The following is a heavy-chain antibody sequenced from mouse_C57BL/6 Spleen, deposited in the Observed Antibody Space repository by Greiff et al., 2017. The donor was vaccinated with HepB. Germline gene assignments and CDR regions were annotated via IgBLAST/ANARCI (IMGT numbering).Heavy chain of an antibody. V-gene: IGHV5-17*01. CDR1: GFTFSDYG. J-gene: IGHJ3*01. CDR2: ISSGSSTI. D-gene: IGHD3-2*02. CDR3: ARGTAQATSFAY. Sequence: EVKLMESGGGLVKPGGSLKLSCAASGFTFSDYGMHWVRQAPEKGLEWVAYISSGSSTIYYADTVKGRFTISRDNAKNTLFLQMTSLRSEDTAMYYCARGTAQATSFAYWGQGTLVTVSA.